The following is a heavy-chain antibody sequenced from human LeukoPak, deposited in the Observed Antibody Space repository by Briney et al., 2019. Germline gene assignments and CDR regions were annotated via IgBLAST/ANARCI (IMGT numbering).Heavy chain of an antibody. Sequence: GGSLRLSCAASGFTFSSYWMTWVRQAPGKGLELVANIKQDGSAKYYVDALRGRFSISRDNVKHSLFLQMNSLSDDDTAVYYCARCPYDSTGYYSVPSHLDYWGQGTLVTVSS. CDR1: GFTFSSYW. J-gene: IGHJ4*02. D-gene: IGHD3-22*01. V-gene: IGHV3-7*01. CDR2: IKQDGSAK. CDR3: ARCPYDSTGYYSVPSHLDY.